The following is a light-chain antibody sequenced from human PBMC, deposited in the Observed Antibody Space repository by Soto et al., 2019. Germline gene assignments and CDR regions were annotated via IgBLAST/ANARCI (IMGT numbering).Light chain of an antibody. CDR2: GNS. CDR3: QSYEISLGGVV. CDR1: SSNIGAGYD. V-gene: IGLV1-40*01. Sequence: QSVLTQPPSVSGAPGQRVTISCTGISSNIGAGYDVHWYQQLPGTAPKLLIYGNSNRPSGVPDRFSGSNAGTSASLAITGLQAEDEADYYFQSYEISLGGVVLGGGTKLTVL. J-gene: IGLJ2*01.